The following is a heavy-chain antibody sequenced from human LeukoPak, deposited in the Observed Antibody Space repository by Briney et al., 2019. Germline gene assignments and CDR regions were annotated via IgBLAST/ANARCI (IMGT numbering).Heavy chain of an antibody. CDR3: ASGSSLDGSSGWPTHYY. CDR2: INPNGGGT. D-gene: IGHD6-19*01. J-gene: IGHJ4*02. V-gene: IGHV1-2*02. CDR1: GYTFTGCY. Sequence: ASVKVSCKASGYTFTGCYMHWVRQAPGQGLEWMGWINPNGGGTHYAQKFQGRVTMTRDTSISTAYMELSSLRSDDTAVYYCASGSSLDGSSGWPTHYYWGQGALVTVSS.